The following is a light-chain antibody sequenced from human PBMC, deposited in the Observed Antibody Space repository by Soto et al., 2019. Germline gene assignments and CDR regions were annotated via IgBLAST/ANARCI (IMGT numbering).Light chain of an antibody. CDR2: DGS. CDR3: QQYNKWPLT. V-gene: IGKV3-15*01. CDR1: QSVSNN. Sequence: EIAMTQSPATLSVSPGERATLSCRASQSVSNNLAWYQQKHGQAPRLLIYDGSTRATGIPARFSGSGSGTEVTLTISSLQSEDFAVYYCQQYNKWPLTFGGGTKVEIK. J-gene: IGKJ4*01.